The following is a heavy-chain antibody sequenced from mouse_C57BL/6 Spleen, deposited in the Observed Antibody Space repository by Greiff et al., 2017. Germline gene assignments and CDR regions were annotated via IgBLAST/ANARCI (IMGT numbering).Heavy chain of an antibody. CDR1: GYTFTDYY. CDR3: ATRDSSGWFAY. CDR2: IDPEDGET. Sequence: VQLQQSGAELVKPGASVKLSCTASGYTFTDYYMHWVKQRTEQGLEWIGRIDPEDGETKYAPKFQGKATITADTSSNTAYLQLSSLTSEDTAVYSWATRDSSGWFAYWGQGTPVTVSA. V-gene: IGHV14-2*01. D-gene: IGHD3-2*02. J-gene: IGHJ3*01.